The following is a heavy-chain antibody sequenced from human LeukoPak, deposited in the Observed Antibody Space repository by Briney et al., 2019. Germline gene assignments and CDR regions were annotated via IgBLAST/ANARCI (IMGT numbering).Heavy chain of an antibody. V-gene: IGHV4-31*03. CDR3: ARAPPPLRFLEWLSPMDV. J-gene: IGHJ6*02. D-gene: IGHD3-3*01. CDR2: IYYSGST. Sequence: SETLSLTGTVSGGSISSGGYYWSWVRQHPGKGLEWVEYIYYSGSTYYNPSLKSRVTISVDTSKNQFSLKLSSVTAADTAVYYCARAPPPLRFLEWLSPMDVWGQGTTVTVSS. CDR1: GGSISSGGYY.